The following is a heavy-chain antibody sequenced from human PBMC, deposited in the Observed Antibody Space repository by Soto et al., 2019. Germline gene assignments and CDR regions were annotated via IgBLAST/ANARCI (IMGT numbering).Heavy chain of an antibody. CDR3: AADYYDFWSGPKTQFDP. CDR1: GFTFTSSA. Sequence: SVKVSCKASGFTFTSSAVQWVRQARGQRLEWIGWIVVGSGNTNYAQKFQERVTITRDMSTSTAYMELSSLRSEDTAVYYCAADYYDFWSGPKTQFDPWGQGTLVTVSS. CDR2: IVVGSGNT. V-gene: IGHV1-58*01. J-gene: IGHJ5*02. D-gene: IGHD3-3*01.